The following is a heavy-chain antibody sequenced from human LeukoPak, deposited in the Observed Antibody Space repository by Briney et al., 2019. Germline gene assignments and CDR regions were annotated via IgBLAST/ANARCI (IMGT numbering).Heavy chain of an antibody. CDR2: ASGSGGTT. CDR1: GFSFSSYA. CDR3: TKGQSGTSFDP. Sequence: GGSLRLSCAASGFSFSSYAMSWARQAPGKGLEWVSSASGSGGTTDYADSVKGRFIISRDNPRNTLYLQMNSLRGEDTAMYYCTKGQSGTSFDPWGQGTLVTVSS. D-gene: IGHD2-15*01. J-gene: IGHJ5*02. V-gene: IGHV3-23*01.